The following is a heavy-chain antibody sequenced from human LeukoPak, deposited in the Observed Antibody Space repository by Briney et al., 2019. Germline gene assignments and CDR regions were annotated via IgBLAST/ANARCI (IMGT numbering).Heavy chain of an antibody. D-gene: IGHD4-23*01. CDR3: ATLPRGDGGKRGNDY. CDR2: ASYDGYNR. Sequence: PGGSLRLSCAASGFTFSNFGMHWVRQPPGKGLEWVAVASYDGYNRWYADSVKGRFTISRDNSKNTLYLQMNSLRAEDTAVYYCATLPRGDGGKRGNDYWGQGTLVTVSS. CDR1: GFTFSNFG. J-gene: IGHJ4*02. V-gene: IGHV3-30*03.